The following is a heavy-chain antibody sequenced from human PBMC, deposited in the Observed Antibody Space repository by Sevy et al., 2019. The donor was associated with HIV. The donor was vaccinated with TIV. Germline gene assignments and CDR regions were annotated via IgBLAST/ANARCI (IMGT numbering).Heavy chain of an antibody. CDR3: ARMGAQYYYDSSGYSATWGAFDI. CDR2: INPSGGST. Sequence: ASVKVSCKASGYTFTSYYMHWVRQAPGQGLEWMGIINPSGGSTSYAQKFQGRVTMTRDTSTSTVYMELSSLRSGDTAVYYCARMGAQYYYDSSGYSATWGAFDIWGQGTMVTVSS. V-gene: IGHV1-46*01. J-gene: IGHJ3*02. CDR1: GYTFTSYY. D-gene: IGHD3-22*01.